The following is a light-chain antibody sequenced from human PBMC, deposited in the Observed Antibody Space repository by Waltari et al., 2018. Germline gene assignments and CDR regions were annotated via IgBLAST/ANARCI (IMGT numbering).Light chain of an antibody. Sequence: EIVMTQSPGTLSVSPGDRVTLSCRASQTVSTKLAWYQTKPGRPPRFLIDEASRRATGIPTRFSGSGSGTEFTLTISNLPSEDFAVYLCQQYNDWPPLPFGGGTKVGIK. CDR3: QQYNDWPPLP. V-gene: IGKV3-15*01. CDR1: QTVSTK. J-gene: IGKJ4*01. CDR2: EAS.